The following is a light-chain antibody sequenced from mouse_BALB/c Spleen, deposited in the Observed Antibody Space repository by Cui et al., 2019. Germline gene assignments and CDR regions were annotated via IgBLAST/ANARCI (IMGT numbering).Light chain of an antibody. J-gene: IGKJ4*01. Sequence: QIVLTQSPALMSASPGEKVTMTCSASSSVSYMYWYQQKPRSSPKPWIYLTSNLASGVPARFSGSGSGTSYSLTISSMEAEDAATYYCQQWSGNPFTFGSGTKLEIK. CDR2: LTS. CDR3: QQWSGNPFT. CDR1: SSVSY. V-gene: IGKV4-68*01.